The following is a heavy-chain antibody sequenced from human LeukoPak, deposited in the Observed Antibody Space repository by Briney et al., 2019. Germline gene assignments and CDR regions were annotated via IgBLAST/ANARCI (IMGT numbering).Heavy chain of an antibody. CDR1: GFTFSSYS. D-gene: IGHD1-1*01. CDR3: AREGPQLYYYYYYGMDV. V-gene: IGHV3-21*01. CDR2: ISSSSSYI. Sequence: EGSLRLSCAASGFTFSSYSMNWVRQAPGKGLEWVSSISSSSSYIYYADSVKGRFTISRDNAKNSLYLQMNSLRAEDTAVYYCAREGPQLYYYYYYGMDVWGQGTTVSVSS. J-gene: IGHJ6*02.